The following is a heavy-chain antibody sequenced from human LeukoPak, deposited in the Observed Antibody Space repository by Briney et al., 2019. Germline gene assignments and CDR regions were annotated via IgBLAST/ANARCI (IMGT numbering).Heavy chain of an antibody. Sequence: SETLSLTCTVSGGSISSYYWSWIRQPPGKGLEWIGNIYYSGSTNYNPSLKSRVTISVDTSKNQFSLKLSSVTAADTAVYYCAREGRLNPAIGVDWGQGTLVTVSS. D-gene: IGHD6-19*01. V-gene: IGHV4-59*01. CDR1: GGSISSYY. J-gene: IGHJ4*02. CDR2: IYYSGST. CDR3: AREGRLNPAIGVD.